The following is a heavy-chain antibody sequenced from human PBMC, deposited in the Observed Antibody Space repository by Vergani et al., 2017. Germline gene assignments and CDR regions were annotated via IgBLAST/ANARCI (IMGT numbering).Heavy chain of an antibody. CDR3: ARQRPGSGWSPGDFDD. J-gene: IGHJ4*02. CDR2: IYYSGPP. Sequence: QLQLQQSGPGLVKPSETLFLTCTVSADSISSGSYYWGWIRQPPGKSLEWIGCIYYSGPPYYNPSLKSRVAISVDTSKNQFSLKVTSVTAADTAVSFCARQRPGSGWSPGDFDDWGQGILVTVSS. D-gene: IGHD6-19*01. V-gene: IGHV4-39*01. CDR1: ADSISSGSYY.